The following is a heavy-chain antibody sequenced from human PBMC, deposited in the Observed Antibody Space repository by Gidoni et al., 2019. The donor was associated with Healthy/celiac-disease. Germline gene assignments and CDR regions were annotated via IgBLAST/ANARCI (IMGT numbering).Heavy chain of an antibody. J-gene: IGHJ6*03. D-gene: IGHD6-6*01. V-gene: IGHV4-59*01. CDR2: IYYSGST. CDR1: GGSISSYY. CDR3: ARRIAARPDYYYYYYMDV. Sequence: QVQLQESGPGLVKPSETLSLTCTVSGGSISSYYWSWIRQPPGKGLEWIGYIYYSGSTNYNPSLKSRVTISVDTSKNQFSLKLSSVTAADTAVYYCARRIAARPDYYYYYYMDVWGKGTTVTVSS.